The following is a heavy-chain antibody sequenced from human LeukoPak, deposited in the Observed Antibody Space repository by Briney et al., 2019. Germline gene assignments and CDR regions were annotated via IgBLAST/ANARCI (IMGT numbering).Heavy chain of an antibody. D-gene: IGHD2-15*01. CDR3: AREISWSVVVVAARSGYFDY. J-gene: IGHJ4*02. CDR1: GFTFSSYA. V-gene: IGHV3-30-3*01. CDR2: ISYDGSNK. Sequence: GRSLRLSCAASGFTFSSYAMHWVRQAPGKGLEWVAVISYDGSNKYYADSVKGRFTISRDNSKNTLYLQMNSLRAEDTAVYYCAREISWSVVVVAARSGYFDYWGQGTLVTVSS.